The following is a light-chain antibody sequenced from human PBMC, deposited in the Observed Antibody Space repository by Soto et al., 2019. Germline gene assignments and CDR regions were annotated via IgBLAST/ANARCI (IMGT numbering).Light chain of an antibody. V-gene: IGKV3-20*01. Sequence: EIVLTQSPGTLSLSPGERATLFCRASQSVSNYLAWYQQRPGQSPRLLIYGASSRFTGIPDRFSGSGSGTVFTLTISRMEPEDSAVYYCQQHRSSPPSWTFGQGTKVEIK. CDR2: GAS. J-gene: IGKJ1*01. CDR3: QQHRSSPPSWT. CDR1: QSVSNY.